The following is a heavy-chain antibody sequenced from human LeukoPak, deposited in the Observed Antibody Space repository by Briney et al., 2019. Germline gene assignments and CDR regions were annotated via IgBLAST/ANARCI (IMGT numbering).Heavy chain of an antibody. CDR2: IYPADSDT. V-gene: IGHV5-51*01. Sequence: GGSLQISFRGSGYLFVNYWIGWGRQVPGKGLELVGIIYPADSDTTYSPSFQGQVTISADKSISTVYLQLSSLKASDTAMYYCARQSRDGSKTRGYYFDYWGQGTLVTVSS. D-gene: IGHD3-10*01. J-gene: IGHJ4*02. CDR3: ARQSRDGSKTRGYYFDY. CDR1: GYLFVNYW.